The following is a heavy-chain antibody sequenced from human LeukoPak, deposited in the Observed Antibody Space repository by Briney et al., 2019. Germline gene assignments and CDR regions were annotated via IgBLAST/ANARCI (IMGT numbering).Heavy chain of an antibody. CDR2: ISGSGGST. V-gene: IGHV3-23*01. Sequence: GGSLRLSCAASGFTFSSYAMSWVRQAPGKGLEWVSAISGSGGSTYYADSVKGRFTISRDNSKNTLYLQMNSLRAEDTALYYCAKDSVLGYCTSTSCIGSGMDVWDQGTTATVSS. CDR1: GFTFSSYA. J-gene: IGHJ6*02. D-gene: IGHD2-2*01. CDR3: AKDSVLGYCTSTSCIGSGMDV.